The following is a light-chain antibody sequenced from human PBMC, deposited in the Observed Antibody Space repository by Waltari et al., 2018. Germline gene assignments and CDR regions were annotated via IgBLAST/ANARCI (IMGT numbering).Light chain of an antibody. J-gene: IGLJ2*01. CDR3: NSRDSSGDLV. V-gene: IGLV3-19*01. Sequence: SSELTQDPAVSVALGQTVRITCQGDSLSRFSAAWYQQKPGQAPVLVLFGKNNRPSGIPDRFSDSSSGNTASLTITGAQAEDEADYYCNSRDSSGDLVFGAGTKLTVL. CDR1: SLSRFS. CDR2: GKN.